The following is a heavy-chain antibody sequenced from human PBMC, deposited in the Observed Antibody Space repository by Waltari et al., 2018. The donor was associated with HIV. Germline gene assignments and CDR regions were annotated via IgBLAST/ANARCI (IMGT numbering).Heavy chain of an antibody. D-gene: IGHD2-15*01. CDR3: TTEGLYCSGGTCYSRFDP. Sequence: QVPLVQSGAEVKKPGASVKVPCQVSGYTLSELSMHWVRQAPGKGLEWMGCFDPEQGKTIYAQNFQGRVTMTEDAATDTAYMELSSLRSEDTAVYYCTTEGLYCSGGTCYSRFDPWGQGTLVTVSS. CDR2: FDPEQGKT. CDR1: GYTLSELS. V-gene: IGHV1-24*01. J-gene: IGHJ5*02.